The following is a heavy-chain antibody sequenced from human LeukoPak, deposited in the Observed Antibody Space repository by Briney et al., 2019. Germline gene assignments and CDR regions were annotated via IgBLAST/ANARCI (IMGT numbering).Heavy chain of an antibody. Sequence: PSETLSLTCTVSGGSISSGGYYWSWIRQHPGKGLEWIGYIYYSGSTYYNPSLKSRVTISVDTSKNQFSLKLSSVTAADTAVYYCVRVAGWELPHPLRYWGQGTLVTVSS. D-gene: IGHD1-26*01. CDR2: IYYSGST. CDR3: VRVAGWELPHPLRY. V-gene: IGHV4-31*03. CDR1: GGSISSGGYY. J-gene: IGHJ4*02.